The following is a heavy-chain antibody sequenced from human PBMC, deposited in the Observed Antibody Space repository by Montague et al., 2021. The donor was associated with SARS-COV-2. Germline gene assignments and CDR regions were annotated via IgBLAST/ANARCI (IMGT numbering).Heavy chain of an antibody. CDR1: GGSISSSSYY. D-gene: IGHD1-20*01. Sequence: SETRSLTYTVSGGSISSSSYYWGWIRQPPGKGLEWIGSIYYSGSTYYNPSLKSRVTISVDTSKNQFSLKLSSVTAADTAVYYCARRVTGTTVHYYYYGMDVWGQGTTVTVSS. J-gene: IGHJ6*02. CDR2: IYYSGST. V-gene: IGHV4-39*01. CDR3: ARRVTGTTVHYYYYGMDV.